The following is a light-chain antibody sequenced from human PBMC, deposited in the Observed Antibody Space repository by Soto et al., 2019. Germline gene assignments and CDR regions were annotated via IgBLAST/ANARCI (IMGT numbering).Light chain of an antibody. CDR2: EVS. V-gene: IGLV2-14*01. J-gene: IGLJ1*01. Sequence: QSALTQPASVSGSPGQPITISCSGTRRDDGSYDHVAWYQQFPGKTPKLMIYEVSNRPSGGSSRFSGTTSGNTASLTISGLQAGDEADYYCISYTGSSTSYVFGSGTKVTVL. CDR1: RRDDGSYDH. CDR3: ISYTGSSTSYV.